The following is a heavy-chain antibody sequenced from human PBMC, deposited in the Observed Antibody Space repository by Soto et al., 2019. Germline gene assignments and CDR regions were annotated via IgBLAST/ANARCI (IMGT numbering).Heavy chain of an antibody. V-gene: IGHV4-34*01. D-gene: IGHD2-15*01. Sequence: PEPLPLTCAFYVWSFSGYYWSGILQPPGPGLEWIGEINHSGSTNYNPSLKSRVTISVDTSKNQFSLKLSSVTAADTAVYYCAELRNCRVAAYYSNGRGFGGTETTVSV. CDR1: VWSFSGYY. J-gene: IGHJ6*04. CDR3: AELRNCRVAAYYSNGRGF. CDR2: INHSGST.